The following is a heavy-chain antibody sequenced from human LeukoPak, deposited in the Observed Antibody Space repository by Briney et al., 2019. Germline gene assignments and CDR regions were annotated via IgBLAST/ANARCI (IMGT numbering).Heavy chain of an antibody. CDR3: AKDWYYGSGSYYLIDY. J-gene: IGHJ4*02. V-gene: IGHV3-30*18. D-gene: IGHD3-10*01. CDR2: ISYDGSNK. CDR1: GFTFSSYG. Sequence: QAGGSLRLSCAASGFTFSSYGMHWVRQAPGKGLEWVAVISYDGSNKYYADSVKGRFTISRDNSKNTLYLQMNSLRAEDTAVYYCAKDWYYGSGSYYLIDYWGQGILVTVSS.